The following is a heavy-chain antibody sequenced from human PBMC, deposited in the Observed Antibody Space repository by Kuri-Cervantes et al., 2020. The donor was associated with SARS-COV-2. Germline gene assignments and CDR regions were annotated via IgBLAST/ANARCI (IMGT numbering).Heavy chain of an antibody. CDR3: ARVGAVGTDYYFDQ. Sequence: GSLRLSCTVFGASINNYYWSWIRQPPGKGLEWIAYIHHSGSSNYNSSLKSRVTMSVGTSKSQLSLKLNSVTAADTAVYYCARVGAVGTDYYFDQWGQGTLVTVSS. CDR2: IHHSGSS. D-gene: IGHD1-26*01. J-gene: IGHJ4*02. CDR1: GASINNYY. V-gene: IGHV4-59*01.